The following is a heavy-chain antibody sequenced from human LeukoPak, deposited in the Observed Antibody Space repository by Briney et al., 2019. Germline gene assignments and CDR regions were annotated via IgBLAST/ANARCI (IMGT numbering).Heavy chain of an antibody. CDR2: ISGSGGST. Sequence: GGSLRLSCAASGFTFSSYAMSWVRQAPGKGLEWVSAISGSGGSTYYADSVKGRFTISRDNSKNTLYLQMNSLRAEDTAVYYCARGGYYYDSSGYYDYWGQGTLVTVSS. V-gene: IGHV3-23*01. D-gene: IGHD3-22*01. J-gene: IGHJ4*02. CDR3: ARGGYYYDSSGYYDY. CDR1: GFTFSSYA.